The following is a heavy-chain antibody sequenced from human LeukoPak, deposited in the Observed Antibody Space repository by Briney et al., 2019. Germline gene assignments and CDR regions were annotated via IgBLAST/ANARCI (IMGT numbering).Heavy chain of an antibody. CDR2: IGTIGRTI. CDR3: AGSSPYGYFDY. J-gene: IGHJ4*02. Sequence: GGSLRLSCAASGFTFRGHELNWVRQAPGKGLEWVSYIGTIGRTIYYADSVKGRFTISRDNAKNSLFLQMNTLRVEDTAVYYCAGSSPYGYFDYWGQGTLVTVSS. V-gene: IGHV3-48*03. CDR1: GFTFRGHE. D-gene: IGHD3-10*01.